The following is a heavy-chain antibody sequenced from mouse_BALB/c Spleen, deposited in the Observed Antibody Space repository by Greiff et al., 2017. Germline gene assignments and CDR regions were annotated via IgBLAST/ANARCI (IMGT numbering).Heavy chain of an antibody. CDR1: GFTFSSYT. D-gene: IGHD2-14*01. J-gene: IGHJ2*01. V-gene: IGHV5-12-2*01. Sequence: EVKLVESGGGLVQPGGSLKLSCAASGFTFSSYTMSWVRQTPEKRLEWVAYISNGGGSTYYPDTVKGRFTISRDNAKNTLYLQMSSLKSEDTAMYYCARQGYYRYEVFDYWGQGTTLTVSS. CDR2: ISNGGGST. CDR3: ARQGYYRYEVFDY.